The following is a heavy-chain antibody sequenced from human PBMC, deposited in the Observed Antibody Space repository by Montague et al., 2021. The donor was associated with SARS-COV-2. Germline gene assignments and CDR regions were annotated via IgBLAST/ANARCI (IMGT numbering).Heavy chain of an antibody. D-gene: IGHD1-26*01. CDR3: AREGIVGATTGFDY. V-gene: IGHV3-74*01. CDR2: INSDGSST. Sequence: SLRLSCAASGFTFSSYWMHWVRQAPGKGLVWVSRINSDGSSTSYADSVKGRFTISRDNAKNTLYLQMNSLRAEDTTVYYCAREGIVGATTGFDYWGQGTLVAVSS. CDR1: GFTFSSYW. J-gene: IGHJ4*02.